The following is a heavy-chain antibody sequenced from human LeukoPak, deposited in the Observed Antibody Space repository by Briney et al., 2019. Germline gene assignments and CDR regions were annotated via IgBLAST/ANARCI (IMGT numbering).Heavy chain of an antibody. CDR2: IYYSGNI. J-gene: IGHJ4*02. D-gene: IGHD3/OR15-3a*01. Sequence: SETLSLTCTVSGVSISSSNSYWGWIRQPPGKGLEWIGSIYYSGNIYYNASLKSQVSISIDTSKNQFSLRLTSVTAADTAVYYCARQTGSGLFILPGGQGTLVTVSS. V-gene: IGHV4-39*01. CDR3: ARQTGSGLFILP. CDR1: GVSISSSNSY.